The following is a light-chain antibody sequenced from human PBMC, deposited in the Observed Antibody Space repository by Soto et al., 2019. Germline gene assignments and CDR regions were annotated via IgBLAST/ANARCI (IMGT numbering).Light chain of an antibody. J-gene: IGKJ3*01. V-gene: IGKV1-27*01. CDR1: QGISNY. CDR3: QKYNSDPVT. CDR2: AAD. Sequence: DIQMTQSPSSLSASVGDRVTITCRASQGISNYLAWYQQKPGKVPKLLIYAADTLQSGGPSRFSGSGSGTDFTLTISSLQPEDVATYYCQKYNSDPVTFGPWTKVHIK.